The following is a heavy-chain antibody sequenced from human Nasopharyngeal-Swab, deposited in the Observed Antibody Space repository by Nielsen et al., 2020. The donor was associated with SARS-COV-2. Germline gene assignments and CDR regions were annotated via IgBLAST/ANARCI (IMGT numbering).Heavy chain of an antibody. D-gene: IGHD2-15*01. V-gene: IGHV4-59*13. CDR1: GGSFSGYY. Sequence: SETLSLTCAVYGGSFSGYYWSWIRQPPGKGLEWIGYIYYSGSTNYNPSLKSRVTISVDTSKNQFSLKLSSVTAADTAVYYCARGGRYCSGGSCLLNWFDPWGQGTLVTVSS. CDR3: ARGGRYCSGGSCLLNWFDP. CDR2: IYYSGST. J-gene: IGHJ5*02.